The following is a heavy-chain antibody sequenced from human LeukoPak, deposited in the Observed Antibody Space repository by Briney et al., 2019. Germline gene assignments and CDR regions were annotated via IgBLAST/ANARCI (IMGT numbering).Heavy chain of an antibody. CDR1: GGIFSSYA. CDR3: ARLGVYMVRGVSWFDP. Sequence: ASVKVSCKSSGGIFSSYASSWVRQDPGQGLEWMGGIIPIFGTANYAQKFQGRVTITADESTSTAYMELSSLRSEDTAEYYCARLGVYMVRGVSWFDPWGQGTLVTVSS. V-gene: IGHV1-69*01. D-gene: IGHD3-10*01. J-gene: IGHJ5*02. CDR2: IIPIFGTA.